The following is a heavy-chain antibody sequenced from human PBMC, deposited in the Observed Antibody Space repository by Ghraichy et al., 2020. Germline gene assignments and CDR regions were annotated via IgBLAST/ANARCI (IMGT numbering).Heavy chain of an antibody. CDR3: ARDQVDYDYVWGSYRWFDP. V-gene: IGHV3-48*02. Sequence: GGSLRLSCAASGFTFSSYSMNWVRQAPGKGLEWVSYISSSSSTIYYADSVKGRFTISRDNAKNSLYLQMNSLRDEDTAVYYCARDQVDYDYVWGSYRWFDPWGQGTLVTVSS. CDR1: GFTFSSYS. CDR2: ISSSSSTI. J-gene: IGHJ5*02. D-gene: IGHD3-16*02.